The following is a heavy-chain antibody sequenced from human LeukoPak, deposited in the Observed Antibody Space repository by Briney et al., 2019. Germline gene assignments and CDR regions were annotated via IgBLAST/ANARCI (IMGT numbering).Heavy chain of an antibody. CDR3: ARQWIQLGDAFDI. Sequence: ASVKVSCRASGHTFTGYYMHWVRQAPGQGLEWMGWINPNSGGTDYAQKFQGRVTMTRDTSISTAYMELTSLRSDDTAVYYCARQWIQLGDAFDIWGQGTMVTVSS. D-gene: IGHD5-18*01. CDR1: GHTFTGYY. V-gene: IGHV1-2*02. J-gene: IGHJ3*02. CDR2: INPNSGGT.